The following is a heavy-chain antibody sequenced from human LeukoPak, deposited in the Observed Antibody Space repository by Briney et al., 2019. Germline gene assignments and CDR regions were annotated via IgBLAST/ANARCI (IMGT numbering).Heavy chain of an antibody. Sequence: PGGSLRLSCTTSGFTFRDYAMSWVRQAPGKGLEWLGFIGSKNYGGTTDYAASVKGRITISRDDSKSIVYLQMNGLKTEDTAVYYCTRPVAGYYFEYWGQGTLVTVSS. CDR3: TRPVAGYYFEY. D-gene: IGHD6-19*01. J-gene: IGHJ4*02. CDR1: GFTFRDYA. V-gene: IGHV3-49*04. CDR2: IGSKNYGGTT.